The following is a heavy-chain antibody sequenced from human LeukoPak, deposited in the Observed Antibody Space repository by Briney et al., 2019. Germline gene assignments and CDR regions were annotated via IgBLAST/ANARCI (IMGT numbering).Heavy chain of an antibody. CDR1: GFTFSSYS. CDR2: ISSSGYTI. Sequence: PGGSLRLSCAASGFTFSSYSMNWVRQAPGKGLECVSYISSSGYTIYYADSVKGRFTISRDNAKNSLYLQMNSLRAEDTAVYYCASRLEYWGQGILVTVSS. CDR3: ASRLEY. J-gene: IGHJ4*02. V-gene: IGHV3-48*04.